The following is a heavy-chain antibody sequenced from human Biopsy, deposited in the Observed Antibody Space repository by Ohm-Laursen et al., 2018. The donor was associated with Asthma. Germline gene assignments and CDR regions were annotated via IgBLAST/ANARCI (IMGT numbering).Heavy chain of an antibody. D-gene: IGHD5/OR15-5a*01. V-gene: IGHV3-11*01. J-gene: IGHJ6*02. Sequence: SLRLSCAASGFSFSDYYMTWMRQAPGKGLEWVSSISSSGSTTYPAESVKGRFTISRDNAQKSLFLQMGSLRAEDTAIYYCARVFENSEWGPFYHFGLDVWGQGTTVAVSS. CDR1: GFSFSDYY. CDR2: ISSSGSTT. CDR3: ARVFENSEWGPFYHFGLDV.